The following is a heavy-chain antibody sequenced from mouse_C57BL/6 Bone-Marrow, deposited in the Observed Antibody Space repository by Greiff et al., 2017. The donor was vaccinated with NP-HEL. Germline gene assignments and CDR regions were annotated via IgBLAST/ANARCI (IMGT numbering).Heavy chain of an antibody. D-gene: IGHD2-4*01. J-gene: IGHJ3*01. V-gene: IGHV1-64*01. CDR1: GYTFTSYW. CDR3: ARKEVYDYDGAWFAY. CDR2: IHPNSGST. Sequence: QVQLQQPGAELVKPGASVKLSCKASGYTFTSYWMHWVKQRPGQGLEWIGMIHPNSGSTNYNEKFKSKATLTVDKSSSTAYMQLSSLTSEDSAVYYCARKEVYDYDGAWFAYWGQGTLVTVSA.